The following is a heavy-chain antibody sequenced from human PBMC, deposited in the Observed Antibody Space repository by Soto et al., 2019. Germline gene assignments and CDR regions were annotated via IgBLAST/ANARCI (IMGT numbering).Heavy chain of an antibody. J-gene: IGHJ4*02. CDR2: ITGSGEGT. D-gene: IGHD3-3*01. CDR1: GFTFSNYA. Sequence: GGSLRLSCAASGFTFSNYAMAWVRQAPGKGLEYVSSITGSGEGTYYADSVKGRFTISRDNSKNTLYLQMNSLRAEDTAVYYCARVPARSGTKYYFDYWGQGTLVTVSS. CDR3: ARVPARSGTKYYFDY. V-gene: IGHV3-64*04.